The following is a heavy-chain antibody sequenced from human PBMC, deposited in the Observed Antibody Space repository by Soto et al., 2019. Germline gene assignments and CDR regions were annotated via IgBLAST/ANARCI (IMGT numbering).Heavy chain of an antibody. CDR3: ARESEDLTSNFDY. CDR2: ISSTTNYI. V-gene: IGHV3-21*01. Sequence: GGSLRLSCAASGFTFTRYSMNWVRQAPGRGLEWVSSISSTTNYIYYADSMKGRFTVSRDNAKNSVYLEMNSLSAEDTALYYCARESEDLTSNFDYWGQGTLVTVSS. CDR1: GFTFTRYS. J-gene: IGHJ4*02.